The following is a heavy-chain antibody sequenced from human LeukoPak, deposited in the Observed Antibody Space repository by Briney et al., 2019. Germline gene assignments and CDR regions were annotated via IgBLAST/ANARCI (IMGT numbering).Heavy chain of an antibody. Sequence: PGGSLRLSCAASGFTFRDYNMNWVRQAPGKGLEWVSYITDSGSTIHYADSVNGRFTISRDNAKNSLYLQMNSLRAEDSAVYYCARVRPGYYCDYWGQGILVTVFS. CDR2: ITDSGSTI. J-gene: IGHJ4*02. CDR1: GFTFRDYN. CDR3: ARVRPGYYCDY. V-gene: IGHV3-11*01.